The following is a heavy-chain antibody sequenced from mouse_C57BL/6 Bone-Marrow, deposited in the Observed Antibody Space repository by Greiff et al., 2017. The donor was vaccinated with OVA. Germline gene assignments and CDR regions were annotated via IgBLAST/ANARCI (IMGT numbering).Heavy chain of an antibody. V-gene: IGHV5-6*01. CDR2: ISSGGSYT. Sequence: EVQGVESGGDLVKPGGSLKLSCAASGFTFSSYGMSWVRQTPDKRLEWVATISSGGSYTYYHDSVKGRFTISRDNAKNTLYLQMGDLKSEDTAMYYCSRHYYGSSDYWGQGTTLTVSS. CDR3: SRHYYGSSDY. D-gene: IGHD1-1*01. J-gene: IGHJ2*01. CDR1: GFTFSSYG.